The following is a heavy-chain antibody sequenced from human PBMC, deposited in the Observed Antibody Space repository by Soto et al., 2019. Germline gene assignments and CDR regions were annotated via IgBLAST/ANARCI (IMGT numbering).Heavy chain of an antibody. CDR2: IYHSGST. V-gene: IGHV4-4*02. CDR3: ARDRRALGGYQLPRGAFDI. D-gene: IGHD2-2*01. CDR1: GGSISSSNW. J-gene: IGHJ3*02. Sequence: QVQLQESGPGLVKPSGTLSLTCAVSGGSISSSNWWSWVRQPPGKGLEWIGAIYHSGSTNYNPSLKDRVTISVDRYKNLFSLKRSSVTAADTAVYYWARDRRALGGYQLPRGAFDICGQGTMVTVSS.